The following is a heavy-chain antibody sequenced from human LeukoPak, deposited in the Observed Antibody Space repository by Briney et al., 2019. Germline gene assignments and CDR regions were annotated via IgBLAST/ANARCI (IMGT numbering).Heavy chain of an antibody. CDR3: ARGAAMVTGGVDY. V-gene: IGHV4-4*02. J-gene: IGHJ4*02. CDR1: GGSISSNNW. Sequence: SETLSLTCAVSGGSISSNNWWIWVRQSPEKGLEWIGEIYHDGSTNYNPSLKSRVTISVDTSKNQFSLKLSSVTAADTAVYYCARGAAMVTGGVDYWGQGTLVTVSS. CDR2: IYHDGST. D-gene: IGHD5-18*01.